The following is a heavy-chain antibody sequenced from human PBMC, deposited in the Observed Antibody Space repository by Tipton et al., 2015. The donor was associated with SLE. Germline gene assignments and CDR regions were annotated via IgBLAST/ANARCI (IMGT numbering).Heavy chain of an antibody. CDR1: GGSFETYY. D-gene: IGHD6-13*01. Sequence: AGLVKPSETLSLTCAVYGGSFETYYWTWVRQPPGKGLEWIGEINQAIGTNYNPALKSRVTISMDTSKIQFSLKLNSVTATDTAIYYCARGFFTSTWTQDAFDIWGQGTLVTVSS. J-gene: IGHJ3*02. CDR3: ARGFFTSTWTQDAFDI. V-gene: IGHV4-34*01. CDR2: INQAIGT.